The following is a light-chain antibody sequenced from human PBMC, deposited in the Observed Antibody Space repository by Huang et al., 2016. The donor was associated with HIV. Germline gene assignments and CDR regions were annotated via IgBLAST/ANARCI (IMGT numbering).Light chain of an antibody. V-gene: IGKV1-8*01. J-gene: IGKJ1*01. CDR3: QQYFSYPQT. CDR1: QTINDY. CDR2: GAS. Sequence: AIRMTQSPSSLYALTGDRVTITCRSNQTINDYLAWYRQKPGRAPELLIYGASRLRTGVSSRMSGSGSGTDFSLTISCLQSEDFVTYYCQQYFSYPQTFGQGTKVEVK.